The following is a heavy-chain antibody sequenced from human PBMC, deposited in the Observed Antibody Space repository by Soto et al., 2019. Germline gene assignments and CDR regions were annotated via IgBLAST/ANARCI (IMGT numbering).Heavy chain of an antibody. CDR1: GYTFTSYG. V-gene: IGHV1-18*01. J-gene: IGHJ5*02. CDR2: ISAYNGNT. Sequence: GASVKVSCKASGYTFTSYGISWVRRAPGQGLEWMGWISAYNGNTNYAQKLQGRVTMTTDTSTSTAYMELRSLRSDDTAVYYCARSPRRGNSAQLWFDPWGQGTLVTVSS. D-gene: IGHD4-4*01. CDR3: ARSPRRGNSAQLWFDP.